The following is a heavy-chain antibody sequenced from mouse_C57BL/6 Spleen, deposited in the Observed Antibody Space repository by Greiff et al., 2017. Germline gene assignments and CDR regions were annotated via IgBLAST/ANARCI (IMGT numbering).Heavy chain of an antibody. CDR2: INPNYGTT. D-gene: IGHD1-1*01. J-gene: IGHJ1*03. Sequence: VQLQQSGPELVKPGASVTISCKASGYSFTDYNMNWVKQSNGKSLEWIGVINPNYGTTSYNQKFKGKATLTVDQSSSTAYMQLNSLTSEDSAVYYCARYYYGSSYTNFDVWGTGTTVTVAS. V-gene: IGHV1-39*01. CDR3: ARYYYGSSYTNFDV. CDR1: GYSFTDYN.